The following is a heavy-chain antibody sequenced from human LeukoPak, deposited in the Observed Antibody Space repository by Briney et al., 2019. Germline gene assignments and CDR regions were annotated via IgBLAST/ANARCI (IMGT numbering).Heavy chain of an antibody. D-gene: IGHD3-22*01. Sequence: GGSLTLSCAASGFSFSSYSMSWVRQAPGKGLEWVSAIGGSGDNTYYPDSVKGRFTISRDNSKNTLFLQMNSLRADDTAIYYCAKERDSRGYSDFWGQGTLVTVSS. CDR2: IGGSGDNT. V-gene: IGHV3-23*01. CDR3: AKERDSRGYSDF. CDR1: GFSFSSYS. J-gene: IGHJ4*02.